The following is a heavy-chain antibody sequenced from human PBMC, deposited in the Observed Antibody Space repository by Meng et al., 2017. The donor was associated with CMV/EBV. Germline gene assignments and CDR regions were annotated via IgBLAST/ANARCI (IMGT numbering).Heavy chain of an antibody. D-gene: IGHD2-2*02. CDR2: IYPGDSDT. J-gene: IGHJ4*02. CDR3: ATHRPLNCSSTRCYKALDS. V-gene: IGHV5-51*01. Sequence: GESLKISCKGSGYSFTSYWIGWVRQRPGKGLEWMGIIYPGDSDTRYSPSFQGQVTISADKAIRTAYLPWSSLKAWDTAMYYCATHRPLNCSSTRCYKALDSWGQGTLVTVSS. CDR1: GYSFTSYW.